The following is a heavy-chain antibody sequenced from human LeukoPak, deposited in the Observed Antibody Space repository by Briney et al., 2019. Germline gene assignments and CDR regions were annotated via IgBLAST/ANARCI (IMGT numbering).Heavy chain of an antibody. V-gene: IGHV4-34*01. Sequence: KPSETLSLTCAAYGGSFSGYYWSWLRQPPGKGLEWIGEINHSGSTNYNPSLKSRVTISVDTSKNQFSLKLSSVTAADTAVYYCARRRSGLMVSWFDPWGQGTLVTVSS. CDR2: INHSGST. CDR3: ARRRSGLMVSWFDP. D-gene: IGHD2-8*01. J-gene: IGHJ5*02. CDR1: GGSFSGYY.